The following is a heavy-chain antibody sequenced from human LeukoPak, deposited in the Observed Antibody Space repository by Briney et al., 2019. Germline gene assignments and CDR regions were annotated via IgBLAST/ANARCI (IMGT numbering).Heavy chain of an antibody. V-gene: IGHV4-34*01. Sequence: PSETLSLTCAVYGGSFSGYYWSWIRQPPGKGLEWIGEINHSGSTNYNPSLKSRVTISVDTSKNQFSLKLSSVTAADTAVYYCARVGDYYDSGSYYNFDYWGQGTLVTVSS. CDR3: ARVGDYYDSGSYYNFDY. J-gene: IGHJ4*02. CDR2: INHSGST. CDR1: GGSFSGYY. D-gene: IGHD3-10*01.